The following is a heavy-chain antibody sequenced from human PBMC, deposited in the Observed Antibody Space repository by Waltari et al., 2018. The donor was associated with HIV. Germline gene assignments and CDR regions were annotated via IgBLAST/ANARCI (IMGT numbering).Heavy chain of an antibody. Sequence: EVQLVESGGGLVQPGGSLRLSCAASGFTFSSYSMNWVRQAPGKGLEWVSYISSSSSNIYYADAVKGRFTISRENAKNSLYLQMNSLRAEDTAVYYCARDGPPYDYVWGSYRRGMDVWGQGTTVTVSS. CDR2: ISSSSSNI. CDR3: ARDGPPYDYVWGSYRRGMDV. J-gene: IGHJ6*02. V-gene: IGHV3-48*01. CDR1: GFTFSSYS. D-gene: IGHD3-16*02.